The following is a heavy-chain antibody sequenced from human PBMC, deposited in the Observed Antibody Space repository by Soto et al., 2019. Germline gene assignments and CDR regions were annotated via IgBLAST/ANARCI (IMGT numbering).Heavy chain of an antibody. CDR1: GYSFTSYD. CDR3: AGGSMGSASEDFQH. CDR2: MNPNSGNP. Sequence: QVQLVQSGAEVKKPGASVKVSCKASGYSFTSYDINWVRQATGQGLEWMGWMNPNSGNPGYAQKFQGRVTMTRNTSISTAYMELRSLRSEETAVYYCAGGSMGSASEDFQHWGQGTLVTVSS. D-gene: IGHD6-6*01. J-gene: IGHJ1*01. V-gene: IGHV1-8*01.